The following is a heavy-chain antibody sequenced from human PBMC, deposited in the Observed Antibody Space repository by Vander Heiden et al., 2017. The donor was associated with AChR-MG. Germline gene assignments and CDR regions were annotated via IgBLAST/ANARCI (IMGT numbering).Heavy chain of an antibody. CDR3: ASASGNYGMDV. CDR2: IYHSGST. D-gene: IGHD6-6*01. Sequence: QVQLQESGPGLVKPSETLSLTCAVSGYCISSGYYWGWIRQPPGKGLEWIGSIYHSGSTYYNPSLKSRVTISVDTSKNQFSLKLSSVTAADTAAYYCASASGNYGMDVWGQGTTVTVSS. V-gene: IGHV4-38-2*01. J-gene: IGHJ6*02. CDR1: GYCISSGYY.